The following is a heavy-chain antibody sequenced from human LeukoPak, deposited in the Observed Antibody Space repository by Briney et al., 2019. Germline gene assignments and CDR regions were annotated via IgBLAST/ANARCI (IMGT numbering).Heavy chain of an antibody. CDR3: AKDLLGYCSSSPCHGAGY. V-gene: IGHV3-30*18. CDR1: GFSFSSFG. Sequence: PGRSLRLSCAASGFSFSSFGMHWVRQAPGKGLEWVAVTSYDGSNTYYPESVKGRFSISRDNSNNTLYLQMNSLRAEDTAVYYCAKDLLGYCSSSPCHGAGYWGQGTLVVVSS. D-gene: IGHD2-2*01. J-gene: IGHJ4*02. CDR2: TSYDGSNT.